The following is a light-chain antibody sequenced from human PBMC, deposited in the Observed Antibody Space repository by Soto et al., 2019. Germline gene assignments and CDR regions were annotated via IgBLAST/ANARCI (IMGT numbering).Light chain of an antibody. J-gene: IGLJ3*02. CDR3: SSYTSSSTLV. CDR1: SSDVGGYNY. CDR2: EVT. Sequence: QSALTQPASVSGSPGQSITISCTGTSSDVGGYNYVSWYQHHPGKAPKLMIYEVTNRPSGVSNRFSASKSGNTASLTISGLQAEDEADYYCSSYTSSSTLVFGGGTQLTVL. V-gene: IGLV2-14*01.